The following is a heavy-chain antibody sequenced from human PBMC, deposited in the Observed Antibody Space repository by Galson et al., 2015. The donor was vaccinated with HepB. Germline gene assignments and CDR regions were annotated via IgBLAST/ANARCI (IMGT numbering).Heavy chain of an antibody. CDR2: INHSGST. CDR1: GGSFSGYY. D-gene: IGHD3-3*01. Sequence: LSLTCAVYGGSFSGYYWSWIRQPPGKGLEWIGEINHSGSTNYNPSLKSRVTISVDTSKNQFSLKLSSVTAADTAVYYCARVSPHLRFLEWSYFDYWGQGTLVTVSS. J-gene: IGHJ4*02. V-gene: IGHV4-34*01. CDR3: ARVSPHLRFLEWSYFDY.